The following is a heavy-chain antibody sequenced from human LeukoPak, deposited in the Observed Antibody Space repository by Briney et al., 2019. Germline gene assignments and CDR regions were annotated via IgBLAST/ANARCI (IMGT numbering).Heavy chain of an antibody. J-gene: IGHJ4*02. CDR2: IYYSGST. V-gene: IGHV4-59*01. CDR3: TRGYSSGWLRGDYFDY. D-gene: IGHD6-19*01. Sequence: SETLSLTCTVSGGSISSYYWSWIRQPPGKGLEWIGYIYYSGSTNYNPSLKGRVTISVDTSKNQFSLKLSSVTAADTAVYYCTRGYSSGWLRGDYFDYWGQGTLVTVSS. CDR1: GGSISSYY.